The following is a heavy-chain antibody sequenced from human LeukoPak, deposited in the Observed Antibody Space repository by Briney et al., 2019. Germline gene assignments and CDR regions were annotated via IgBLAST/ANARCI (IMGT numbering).Heavy chain of an antibody. Sequence: GGSLRLSCAASGFTFSSYAMSWVRQAPGKGLEWVSAISGSGGSTYYADSVKGRFTISRDNSKNTLYLQMYSLRAEDTAVYYCAKDQVRGVIGNWGQGTLVTVSS. CDR2: ISGSGGST. CDR3: AKDQVRGVIGN. J-gene: IGHJ4*02. CDR1: GFTFSSYA. D-gene: IGHD3-10*01. V-gene: IGHV3-23*01.